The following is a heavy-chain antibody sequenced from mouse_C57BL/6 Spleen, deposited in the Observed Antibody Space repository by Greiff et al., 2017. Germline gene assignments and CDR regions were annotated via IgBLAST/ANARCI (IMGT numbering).Heavy chain of an antibody. J-gene: IGHJ4*01. Sequence: QVQLQQSGAELVMPGASVKLSCKASGYTFTSYWMHWVKQRPGQGLEWIGEIDPSDSYTNYNQKFQGKSTLTVDKSSSTAYMQLSSLTSEDSAVYYCARGNYSNYEDYAMDYWGQGTSVTVSS. CDR3: ARGNYSNYEDYAMDY. V-gene: IGHV1-69*01. CDR2: IDPSDSYT. CDR1: GYTFTSYW. D-gene: IGHD2-5*01.